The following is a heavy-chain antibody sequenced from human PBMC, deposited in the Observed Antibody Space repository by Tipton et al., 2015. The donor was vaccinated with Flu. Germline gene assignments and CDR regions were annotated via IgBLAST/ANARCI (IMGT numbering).Heavy chain of an antibody. CDR3: AKVIPELVAGLDY. V-gene: IGHV3-23*04. D-gene: IGHD2-8*02. J-gene: IGHJ4*02. CDR1: GFTFSRYG. Sequence: QLVQSGGGVVQPGGSLRLSCAASGFTFSRYGMSWVRQAPGKGLEWVSGFSGSGGTTYFADSVKGRFTISRDNSKNTLYLQMNSLRAEDTAVYYCAKVIPELVAGLDYWGQGTLVTVSS. CDR2: FSGSGGTT.